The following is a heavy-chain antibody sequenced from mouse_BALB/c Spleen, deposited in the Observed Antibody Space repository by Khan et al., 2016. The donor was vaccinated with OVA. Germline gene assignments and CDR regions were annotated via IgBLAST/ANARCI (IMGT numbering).Heavy chain of an antibody. CDR3: ARVGYNGSMDY. D-gene: IGHD2-14*01. CDR2: TNTYTGEP. Sequence: QIQLVQSGPDLKKPGETVKISCKASGYTFTNYGMNWVKQVPGKGLKWMGWTNTYTGEPTYADDFTGRFAFSLETSASTAYLQINNLKNEDTATDCCARVGYNGSMDYWGQGTSVTGSS. V-gene: IGHV9-3-1*01. CDR1: GYTFTNYG. J-gene: IGHJ4*01.